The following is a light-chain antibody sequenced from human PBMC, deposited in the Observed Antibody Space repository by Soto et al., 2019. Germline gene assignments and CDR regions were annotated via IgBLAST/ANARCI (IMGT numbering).Light chain of an antibody. CDR3: QSYDSSLSGVV. CDR2: DNT. Sequence: QPVLTQPPSVSGAPGQRVTISCTGSSSNIGAGYDVHWYRQLPGTAPKLLIYDNTNRPSGVPDRFSGSKSGTSASLAITGLQAEDEADYFCQSYDSSLSGVVFGGGTKVTVL. CDR1: SSNIGAGYD. J-gene: IGLJ2*01. V-gene: IGLV1-40*01.